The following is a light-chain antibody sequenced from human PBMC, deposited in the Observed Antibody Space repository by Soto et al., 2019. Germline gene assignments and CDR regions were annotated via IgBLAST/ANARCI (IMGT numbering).Light chain of an antibody. CDR1: QSISSW. CDR2: KAS. CDR3: QQYYSYPLT. Sequence: DIQMTQSPSTLSASVGDRVTITCRASQSISSWLAWYQQKPGKAPKRLIYKASSLESRVPSRFSGSRSGTECSLTISSLQPDDFATYYCQQYYSYPLTFGGRTKVEIK. J-gene: IGKJ4*02. V-gene: IGKV1-5*03.